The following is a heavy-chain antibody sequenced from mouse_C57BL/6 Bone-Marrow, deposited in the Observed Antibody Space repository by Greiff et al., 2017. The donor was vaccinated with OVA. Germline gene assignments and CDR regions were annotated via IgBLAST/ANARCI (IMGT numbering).Heavy chain of an antibody. CDR2: IYPGSGST. D-gene: IGHD1-1*01. V-gene: IGHV1-55*01. CDR3: ARRLNYYGSSYEDY. J-gene: IGHJ2*01. CDR1: GYTFTSYW. Sequence: VQLQQPGAELVKPGASVKMSCKASGYTFTSYWITWVKQRPGQGLEWIGDIYPGSGSTNYNEKFKSKATLTVDTSSSTAYMQLSSLTSEDSAVYYCARRLNYYGSSYEDYWGQGTTLTVSS.